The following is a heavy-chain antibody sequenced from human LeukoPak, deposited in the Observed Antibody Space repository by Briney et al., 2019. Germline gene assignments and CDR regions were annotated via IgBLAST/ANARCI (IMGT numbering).Heavy chain of an antibody. CDR1: GFTFSDYY. J-gene: IGHJ3*02. Sequence: TGGSLRLSCAASGFTFSDYYMSWIRQAPGKGLEWVSYISSSGSTIYYADSVKGRFTISRDNAKNSLYLQMNSLRAEDTAVYYCARESPPQYSYDSSSYLGPMDAFDIWGQGTMVTVSS. CDR2: ISSSGSTI. CDR3: ARESPPQYSYDSSSYLGPMDAFDI. V-gene: IGHV3-11*04. D-gene: IGHD3-22*01.